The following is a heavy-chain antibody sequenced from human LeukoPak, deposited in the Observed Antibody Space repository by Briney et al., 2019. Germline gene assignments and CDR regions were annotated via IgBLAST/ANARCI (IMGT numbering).Heavy chain of an antibody. D-gene: IGHD3-22*01. CDR3: TGLWDSSGYDAFDI. CDR2: INWNGGRT. CDR1: GFTFDAYA. V-gene: IGHV3-20*04. Sequence: GGSLRLSCAASGFTFDAYAMSWVRQAPGKGLERVSGINWNGGRTGYADSVKGRFTISRDNAKNSLHLQMNSLKTEDTAVYYCTGLWDSSGYDAFDIWGQGTMVTVSS. J-gene: IGHJ3*02.